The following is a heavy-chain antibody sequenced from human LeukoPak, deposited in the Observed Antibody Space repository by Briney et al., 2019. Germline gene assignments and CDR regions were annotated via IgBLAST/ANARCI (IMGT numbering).Heavy chain of an antibody. CDR2: INPSGGST. V-gene: IGHV1-46*01. D-gene: IGHD6-19*01. CDR1: GYTFTSYY. CDR3: ARRMAVAGTTLGFDY. Sequence: GASVKVSCKASGYTFTSYYMHWVRQAPGQGLEWMGIINPSGGSTSYAQKFQGRVTMTRDTSTSTAYMELSSLRSEDTAVYYCARRMAVAGTTLGFDYWGQGTLVTVSS. J-gene: IGHJ4*02.